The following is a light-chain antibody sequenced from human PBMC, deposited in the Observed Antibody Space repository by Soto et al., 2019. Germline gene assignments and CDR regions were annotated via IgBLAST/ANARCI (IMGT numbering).Light chain of an antibody. CDR3: SSYTGRSTVV. CDR1: NSDVGGYNY. CDR2: DVT. V-gene: IGLV2-14*01. Sequence: QSALTQPASVSGSPGQSITISCTGTNSDVGGYNYVSWYQQHPGKAPKLMIFDVTNRPSGVSNRFSGSKSGNTASLTISGLQAEDEADYYRSSYTGRSTVVFGGGTKLTVL. J-gene: IGLJ2*01.